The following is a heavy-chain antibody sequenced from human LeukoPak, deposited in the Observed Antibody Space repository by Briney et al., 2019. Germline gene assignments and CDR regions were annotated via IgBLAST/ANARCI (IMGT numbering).Heavy chain of an antibody. D-gene: IGHD3-10*01. CDR1: GFTFSGSA. V-gene: IGHV3-73*01. CDR3: TRHARAATMVYGMDV. Sequence: GGSLRLSCAASGFTFSGSAMHWVRQASGKGLEWVGRIRSKANSYATAYAASVKGRFTISRDDSKNTAYLQMNSLKTEDTAVYYCTRHARAATMVYGMDVWGQGTTVTVSS. CDR2: IRSKANSYAT. J-gene: IGHJ6*02.